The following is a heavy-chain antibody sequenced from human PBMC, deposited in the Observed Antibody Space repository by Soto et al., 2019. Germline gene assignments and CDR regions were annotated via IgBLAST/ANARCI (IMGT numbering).Heavy chain of an antibody. CDR1: GGSFSGYY. D-gene: IGHD6-13*01. CDR2: INHSGST. CDR3: ARGVTYSSSWYWHHLGNWFDP. J-gene: IGHJ5*02. Sequence: SETLSLTCAVYGGSFSGYYWSWIRQPPGKGLEWIGEINHSGSTNYNPSLKSRVTISVDTSKNQFSLKLSSVTAADTAVYYCARGVTYSSSWYWHHLGNWFDPWGQGTLVTVSS. V-gene: IGHV4-34*01.